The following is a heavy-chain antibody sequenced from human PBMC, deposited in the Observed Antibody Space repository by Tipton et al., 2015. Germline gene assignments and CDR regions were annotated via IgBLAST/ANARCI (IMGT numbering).Heavy chain of an antibody. V-gene: IGHV4-59*01. CDR1: GGSFSTYF. CDR3: ARSITGDFDY. Sequence: GLVKPSETLSLTCVVSGGSFSTYFWSWIRQPPGKGLEWIGYIYYGGTNYNPSLKSRVTISLDTSKKQFSLKLSSVTAADTAVYYCARSITGDFDYWGQGTLVTVSS. D-gene: IGHD1-14*01. J-gene: IGHJ4*02. CDR2: IYYGGT.